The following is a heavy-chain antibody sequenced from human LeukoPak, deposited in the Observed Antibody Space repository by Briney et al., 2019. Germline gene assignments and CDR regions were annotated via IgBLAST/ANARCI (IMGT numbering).Heavy chain of an antibody. J-gene: IGHJ4*02. CDR3: AREGSPGRGSYLY. CDR2: IIPIFGTA. Sequence: SVKVSCKASGGTFSSYAISWVRQAPGQGLEWMGGIIPIFGTANYAQKFQGRVPITTDESTSTAYMELSSLRSEDTAVYYCAREGSPGRGSYLYWGQGTLVTVSS. CDR1: GGTFSSYA. D-gene: IGHD1-26*01. V-gene: IGHV1-69*05.